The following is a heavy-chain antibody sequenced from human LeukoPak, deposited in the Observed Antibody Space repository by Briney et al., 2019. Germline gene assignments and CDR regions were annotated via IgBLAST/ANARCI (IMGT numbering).Heavy chain of an antibody. Sequence: SETLSLTCTVSGGSISSGSYYWSWIRQPAGKGLEWIGRIYTSGSTNYNPSLKSRVTISVDTSKNQFSLKLSSVTAADTAVYYCARVRYCSGTSCYTWLDYWGQGTLVTVSS. CDR2: IYTSGST. D-gene: IGHD2-2*02. CDR1: GGSISSGSYY. V-gene: IGHV4-61*02. J-gene: IGHJ4*02. CDR3: ARVRYCSGTSCYTWLDY.